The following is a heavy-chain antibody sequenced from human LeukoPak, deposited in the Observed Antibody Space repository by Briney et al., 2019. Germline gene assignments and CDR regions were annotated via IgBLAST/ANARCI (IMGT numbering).Heavy chain of an antibody. CDR2: ISGSGGST. V-gene: IGHV3-23*01. CDR3: ARGEPVVVRLRTFDY. Sequence: GGSLRLSCAASGFTFSSYAMSWVRQAPGKGLEWVSAISGSGGSTYYADSVKGRFTISRDNSKNTLYLQMNSLRAEDTAVYYCARGEPVVVRLRTFDYWGQGTLVTVSS. CDR1: GFTFSSYA. D-gene: IGHD3-22*01. J-gene: IGHJ4*02.